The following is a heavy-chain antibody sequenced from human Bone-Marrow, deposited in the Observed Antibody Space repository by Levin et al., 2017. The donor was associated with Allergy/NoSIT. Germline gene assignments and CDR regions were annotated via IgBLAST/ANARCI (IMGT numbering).Heavy chain of an antibody. Sequence: PGESLKISCAASGFTFDDYAMHWVRQGPGKGLEWVSGISWNSGTIGYADSVKGRFTISRDNAKNSVYLQMNSLRVEDTALYYCASGASSSWYRAGVGDHWGREPWSPSPQ. CDR1: GFTFDDYA. J-gene: IGHJ4*02. CDR2: ISWNSGTI. V-gene: IGHV3-9*01. CDR3: ASGASSSWYRAGVGDH. D-gene: IGHD6-13*01.